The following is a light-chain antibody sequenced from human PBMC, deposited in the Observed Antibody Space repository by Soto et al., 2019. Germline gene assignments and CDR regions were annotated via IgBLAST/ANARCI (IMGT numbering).Light chain of an antibody. V-gene: IGKV3-15*01. J-gene: IGKJ5*01. CDR2: DAS. CDR1: QSVRSK. CDR3: QQYNNWPPIT. Sequence: EIVMTQSPPTLSLSPGPRPTHSYRASQSVRSKLAWYQQKPGQAPRLLLYDASTRATGIPARFSGSGSGTGFSLTISSLQSEDFSVYYCQQYNNWPPITFGQGTRLEI.